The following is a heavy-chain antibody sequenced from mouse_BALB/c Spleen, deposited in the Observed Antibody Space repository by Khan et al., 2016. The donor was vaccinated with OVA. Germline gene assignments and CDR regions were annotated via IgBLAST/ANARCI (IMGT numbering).Heavy chain of an antibody. V-gene: IGHV5-6-3*01. Sequence: EVNVVEYGGGLVQPGGSLKLSCAASGFTFSSYGMSWVRQTPDKRLELVATINSNGGSTYYPDSVKGRFTISRDNAKNTLYLQMSSLKAEYTAMYYFARMARTINWGQGTTLTVSS. J-gene: IGHJ2*01. CDR3: ARMARTIN. CDR1: GFTFSSYG. CDR2: INSNGGST.